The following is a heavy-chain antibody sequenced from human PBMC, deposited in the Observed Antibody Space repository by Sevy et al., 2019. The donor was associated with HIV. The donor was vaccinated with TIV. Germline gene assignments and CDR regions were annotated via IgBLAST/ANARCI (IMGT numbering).Heavy chain of an antibody. CDR2: IYPGYSDT. V-gene: IGHV5-51*01. Sequence: GESVKSSCKGSGYSFTSYWIGWVRQMPGKGLEWMGIIYPGYSDTRYSPSFQGQVTISAAKSISTAYLQWSSVKASDTAMYYCARHKGYGSLAEYFQHWGQGTLVTVSS. J-gene: IGHJ1*01. D-gene: IGHD5-18*01. CDR3: ARHKGYGSLAEYFQH. CDR1: GYSFTSYW.